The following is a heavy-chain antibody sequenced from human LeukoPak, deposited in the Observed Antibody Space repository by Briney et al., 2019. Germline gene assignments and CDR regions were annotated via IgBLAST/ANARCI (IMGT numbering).Heavy chain of an antibody. CDR2: ISSSSSYI. D-gene: IGHD3-10*01. V-gene: IGHV3-21*01. CDR3: ARGRFDAFDI. Sequence: PGGSLRLSCAASGFTFSTYTMNWVRQAPGKGLEWVSSISSSSSYIYYADSVKGRFTISRDNAKNSLYLQMNSLRAEDTAVYYCARGRFDAFDIWGQGTMVTVSS. J-gene: IGHJ3*02. CDR1: GFTFSTYT.